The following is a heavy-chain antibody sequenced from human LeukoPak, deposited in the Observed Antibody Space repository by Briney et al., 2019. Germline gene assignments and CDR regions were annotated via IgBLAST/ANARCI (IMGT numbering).Heavy chain of an antibody. V-gene: IGHV1-46*01. CDR2: INPSGGST. Sequence: GASVKVSCKASGYTFTSYYMHWVRQAPGQGLEWMGIINPSGGSTSYAQKFQGRVTMTRDTSTSTVYMELSSLISEDTAVYYCAKEGGGITYYYDSSGYYPDAFDIWGQGTMVTVSS. D-gene: IGHD3-22*01. CDR1: GYTFTSYY. J-gene: IGHJ3*02. CDR3: AKEGGGITYYYDSSGYYPDAFDI.